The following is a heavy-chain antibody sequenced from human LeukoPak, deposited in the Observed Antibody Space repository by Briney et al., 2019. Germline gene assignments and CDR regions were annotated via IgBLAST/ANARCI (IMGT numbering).Heavy chain of an antibody. CDR1: GYTFTSYG. Sequence: ASVKVSCKASGYTFTSYGISWVRQAPGQGLEWMGWISGYNGDTNYAQKLQGRVTMTTDTSTSTVYMELRSLRSDDTAVYFCARLAVAGHFDHWGQGTLVTVYS. D-gene: IGHD6-19*01. CDR3: ARLAVAGHFDH. V-gene: IGHV1-18*01. CDR2: ISGYNGDT. J-gene: IGHJ4*02.